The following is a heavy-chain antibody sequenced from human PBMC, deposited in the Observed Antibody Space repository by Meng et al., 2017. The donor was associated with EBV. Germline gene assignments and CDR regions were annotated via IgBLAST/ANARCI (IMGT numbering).Heavy chain of an antibody. CDR3: ARGPHGDYGVDF. V-gene: IGHV4-30-4*01. CDR2: VYSSGNS. Sequence: VQLHESGPRLVKPSHTLSLTCAVAGASITSGSYFWSWIRQSPGKAPEWIGYVYSSGNSYYNPSLKSRVSISPDTSKNQFSLNLTSVTAADTAIYYCARGPHGDYGVDFWGQGTLVTVSS. D-gene: IGHD4-17*01. J-gene: IGHJ4*02. CDR1: GASITSGSYF.